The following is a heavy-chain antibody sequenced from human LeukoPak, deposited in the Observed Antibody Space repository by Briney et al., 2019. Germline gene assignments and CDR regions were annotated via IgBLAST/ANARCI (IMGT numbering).Heavy chain of an antibody. J-gene: IGHJ5*02. CDR2: IYYSGST. CDR3: ARGRYYYDSSGYYYVEGWFDP. V-gene: IGHV4-59*01. Sequence: SETLSLTCTVSGGSISSYYWSWIRQPPGKGLEWIGYIYYSGSTNYNPSLKSRVTISVDTSKNQFSLKLSSVTAADTAVYYCARGRYYYDSSGYYYVEGWFDPWGQETLVTVSS. CDR1: GGSISSYY. D-gene: IGHD3-22*01.